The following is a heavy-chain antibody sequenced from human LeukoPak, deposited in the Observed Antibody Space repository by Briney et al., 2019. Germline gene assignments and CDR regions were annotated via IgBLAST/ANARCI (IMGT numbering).Heavy chain of an antibody. J-gene: IGHJ4*02. Sequence: GRSLRLSCAASGFTFSSYAMHWVRQAPGKGLEWVAVISYDGSNKYFADSVKGRFTISRDNSKNTLYLQMNSLRAEDTAVYYCARDGPDDSIDYWGQRTLVTVSS. CDR1: GFTFSSYA. D-gene: IGHD3-22*01. CDR3: ARDGPDDSIDY. V-gene: IGHV3-30-3*01. CDR2: ISYDGSNK.